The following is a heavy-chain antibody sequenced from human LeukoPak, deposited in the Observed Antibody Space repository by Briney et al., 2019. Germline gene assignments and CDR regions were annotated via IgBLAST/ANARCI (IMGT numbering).Heavy chain of an antibody. J-gene: IGHJ4*02. CDR2: TSYNGNIK. CDR1: GFTFSSYG. D-gene: IGHD3-22*01. CDR3: AKGDNYYDSSGYYYVRALFDY. Sequence: PGGSLRLSRAASGFTFSSYGMHWVRQAPGKGLEWVAGTSYNGNIKYYADYVKGRFSISRDNSKNTLYLQMDSLRAEDTAVYYCAKGDNYYDSSGYYYVRALFDYWGQGTLVTVSS. V-gene: IGHV3-30*18.